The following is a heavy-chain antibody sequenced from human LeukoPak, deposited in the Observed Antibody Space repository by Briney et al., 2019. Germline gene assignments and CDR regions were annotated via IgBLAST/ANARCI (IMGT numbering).Heavy chain of an antibody. CDR2: IYYSGST. CDR3: ARQGLTYYDILTGYRRSYFDY. CDR1: GGSISSSSYY. J-gene: IGHJ4*02. D-gene: IGHD3-9*01. Sequence: SETLSLTCTVSGGSISSSSYYWGWIRQPPGKGLEWIGSIYYSGSTYYNPSLKSRVTISVDTSKNQFSLKLSSVTAADTAVYYCARQGLTYYDILTGYRRSYFDYWGQGTLVTASS. V-gene: IGHV4-39*01.